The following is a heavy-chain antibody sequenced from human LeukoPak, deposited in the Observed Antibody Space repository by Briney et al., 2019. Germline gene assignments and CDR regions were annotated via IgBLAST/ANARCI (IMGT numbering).Heavy chain of an antibody. Sequence: SETLSLTCTVSGGSISSYYWSWIRQPPGKGREWIGYIYYSGSTNYNPSLKSRVTISVDTSKNQFSLKLSSVTAADTAVYYCAREKGGAAAVDWYFDLWGRGTLVTVSS. J-gene: IGHJ2*01. D-gene: IGHD6-13*01. V-gene: IGHV4-59*01. CDR3: AREKGGAAAVDWYFDL. CDR2: IYYSGST. CDR1: GGSISSYY.